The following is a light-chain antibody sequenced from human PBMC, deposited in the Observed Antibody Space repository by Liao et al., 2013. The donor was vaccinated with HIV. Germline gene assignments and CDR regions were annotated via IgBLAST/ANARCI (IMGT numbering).Light chain of an antibody. CDR2: EDK. Sequence: SYELTQPPSVSESPGQTAIITCSGEKLGDKYVRWYQQKPGQSPVLVIYEDKKRPSGIPERFSGSNSGNTATLTISRVEAGDEAEYYCQVWDSSSDHPNWVFGGGTKLTVL. CDR3: QVWDSSSDHPNWV. V-gene: IGLV3-1*01. J-gene: IGLJ3*02. CDR1: KLGDKY.